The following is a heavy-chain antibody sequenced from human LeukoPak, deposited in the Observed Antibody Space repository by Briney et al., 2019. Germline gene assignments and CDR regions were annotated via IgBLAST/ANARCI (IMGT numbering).Heavy chain of an antibody. CDR1: GGTFSRYA. V-gene: IGHV1-69*04. J-gene: IGHJ4*02. Sequence: SVKVSCKASGGTFSRYAISWVRQAPGQGLEWMGRIIPILGIANYAQKFQGRVTITADKSTSTAYMELSSLRSEDTAVYYCARGKDDISTGYPEFDYWGQGTLVTVSS. D-gene: IGHD3-9*01. CDR2: IIPILGIA. CDR3: ARGKDDISTGYPEFDY.